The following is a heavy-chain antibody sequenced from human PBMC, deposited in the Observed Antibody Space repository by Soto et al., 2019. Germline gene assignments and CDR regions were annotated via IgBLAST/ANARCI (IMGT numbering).Heavy chain of an antibody. D-gene: IGHD5-18*01. J-gene: IGHJ4*02. Sequence: SVEVSCKASGGTFSSYSISWVLQAPGQGLEWMGGIIPIFGTANYAQKFQGRVTITADESTSTAYMELSSLRSEDTAVYYCAIGRIQLWSIFDYWGQGTLVTVSA. CDR1: GGTFSSYS. V-gene: IGHV1-69*13. CDR3: AIGRIQLWSIFDY. CDR2: IIPIFGTA.